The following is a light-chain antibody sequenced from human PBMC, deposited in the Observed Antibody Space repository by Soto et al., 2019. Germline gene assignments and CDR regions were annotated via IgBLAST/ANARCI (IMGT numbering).Light chain of an antibody. CDR1: RSDLGGYNY. CDR3: CSYTSSSPYV. CDR2: QVS. Sequence: QSALTQPASVSGSPGQSITISCTGTRSDLGGYNYVSWYQHHPGKAPKLMIYQVSNRPSGVSNRCSGSKSGNTASLTISGLQAEDEADYYCCSYTSSSPYVFGTGTKLTVL. V-gene: IGLV2-14*01. J-gene: IGLJ1*01.